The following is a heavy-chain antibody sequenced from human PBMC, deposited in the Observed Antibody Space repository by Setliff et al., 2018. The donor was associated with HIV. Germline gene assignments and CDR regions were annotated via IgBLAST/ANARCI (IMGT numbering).Heavy chain of an antibody. Sequence: GGSLRLSCAASGFAISGTYMTWVRQAPGKGPEWVSCISSTGYTIYYADSVKGRFTISRDNAKNSLYLQMNSLRAEDTAVYYCARDATRGGDMDVWAKGTTVTVSS. CDR3: ARDATRGGDMDV. CDR1: GFAISGTY. CDR2: ISSTGYTI. D-gene: IGHD2-15*01. V-gene: IGHV3-11*04. J-gene: IGHJ6*03.